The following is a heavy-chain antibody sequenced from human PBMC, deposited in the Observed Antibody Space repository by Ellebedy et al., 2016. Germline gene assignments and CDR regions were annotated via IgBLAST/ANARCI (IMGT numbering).Heavy chain of an antibody. V-gene: IGHV4-30-4*01. Sequence: SETLSLTCTVSGGSISSGDYYWSWIRQPPGKGLEWIGYIYYSGSTYYNPSLKSRVTISVDTSKNQFSLKLSSVTAADTAVYYCARGGAMESYYYYYGMDVWGQGTTVTVSS. J-gene: IGHJ6*02. D-gene: IGHD3-16*01. CDR3: ARGGAMESYYYYYGMDV. CDR2: IYYSGST. CDR1: GGSISSGDYY.